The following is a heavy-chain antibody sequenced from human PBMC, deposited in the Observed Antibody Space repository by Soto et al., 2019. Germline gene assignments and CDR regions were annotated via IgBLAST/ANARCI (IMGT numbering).Heavy chain of an antibody. CDR2: ITDSGGSA. V-gene: IGHV3-23*01. D-gene: IGHD3-3*01. J-gene: IGHJ4*02. Sequence: EVQLLESGGGLVQPGGSLRLSCAASGFTFSSYAMNWVRQAPGKGLEWVSAITDSGGSAYYADSVTGRVNISRDSSKNTPYLKMNSLRAEDPAVYYCASGGYCSSTSCSGHDFWSGYYTADCWGQGTLVTVSS. CDR3: ASGGYCSSTSCSGHDFWSGYYTADC. CDR1: GFTFSSYA.